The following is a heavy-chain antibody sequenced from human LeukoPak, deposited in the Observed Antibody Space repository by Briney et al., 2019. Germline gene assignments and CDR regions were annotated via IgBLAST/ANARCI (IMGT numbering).Heavy chain of an antibody. V-gene: IGHV1-18*01. CDR1: GYTFTNYG. CDR2: ISAYNGNT. J-gene: IGHJ6*03. CDR3: ARPQVGQGGSGYLYYYYYMDV. Sequence: ASVKVSCKASGYTFTNYGISWVRQAPGQGLEWMGWISAYNGNTNYAQKLQGRVTMTTDTSTSTAYMELRSLRSDDTAVYYCARPQVGQGGSGYLYYYYYMDVWGKGTTVTVSS. D-gene: IGHD5-12*01.